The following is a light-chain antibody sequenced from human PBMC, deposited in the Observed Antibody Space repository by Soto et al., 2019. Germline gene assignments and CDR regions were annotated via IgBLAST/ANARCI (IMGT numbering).Light chain of an antibody. V-gene: IGKV1-5*03. CDR2: KAP. CDR1: QTISSW. CDR3: QHYNSYSEA. Sequence: DIEMTQSPYTLSASVGDRVTITCPASQTISSWLAWYQQKPGKAPKLLIYKAPTLKSGVPSRFSGSGSGTELTLTISSLQPDDLTTYYCQHYNSYSEAFCQGTKVDIK. J-gene: IGKJ1*01.